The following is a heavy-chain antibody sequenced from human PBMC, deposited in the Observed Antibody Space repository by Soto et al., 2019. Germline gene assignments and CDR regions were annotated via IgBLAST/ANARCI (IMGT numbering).Heavy chain of an antibody. V-gene: IGHV4-4*07. CDR1: GGSISSYY. D-gene: IGHD3-22*01. Sequence: QVQLQESGPGLVKPSETLSLTCTVSGGSISSYYWSWIRQPAGKGLEWIGRIYTSGSTNYNPSLKSRVTMSVDTAKNQFSLKLSSVNAADTAVYYCARDGSYYYDSSRNWFDPWGQGTLVTVSS. J-gene: IGHJ5*02. CDR2: IYTSGST. CDR3: ARDGSYYYDSSRNWFDP.